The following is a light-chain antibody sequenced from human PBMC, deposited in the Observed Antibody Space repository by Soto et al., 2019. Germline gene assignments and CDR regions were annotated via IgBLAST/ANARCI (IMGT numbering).Light chain of an antibody. CDR1: QSISSW. CDR2: DVS. V-gene: IGKV1-5*01. CDR3: QQYNSYWT. Sequence: DIQMTQSPSTLSASVGDRVTITCRASQSISSWLAWNQQKPGKAPKLLIYDVSSLESGVPSRFSGSGSGTEFTLTISSLQPDDFATYYCQQYNSYWTFGQGTKVEIK. J-gene: IGKJ1*01.